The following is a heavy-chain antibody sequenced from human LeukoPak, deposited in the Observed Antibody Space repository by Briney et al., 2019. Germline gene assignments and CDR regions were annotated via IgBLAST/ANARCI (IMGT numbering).Heavy chain of an antibody. CDR3: ARDRGGYSSSRTFDY. Sequence: GGSLRLSCAASGFTVSSNHMSWVRQAPGKGLEWVSVIYSGGSTYYADSVKGRFTISRDNSKNTLYLQMNSLRAEDTAVYYCARDRGGYSSSRTFDYWGQGTLVTVSS. D-gene: IGHD6-13*01. CDR1: GFTVSSNH. V-gene: IGHV3-53*01. CDR2: IYSGGST. J-gene: IGHJ4*02.